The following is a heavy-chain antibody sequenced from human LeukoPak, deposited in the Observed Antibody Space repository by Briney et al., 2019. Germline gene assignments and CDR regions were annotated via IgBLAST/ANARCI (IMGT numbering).Heavy chain of an antibody. CDR1: GXTFSSYG. V-gene: IGHV3-33*01. Sequence: PGGSLRLSCAASGXTFSSYGMHWVRQAPGKGLEWVAVIWYDGSNKYYADSVKGRFTISRDNSKNTLYLQMNSLRAEDTAVYYCARVPGYSSRWYYFDYWGQGTLVTVSS. D-gene: IGHD6-13*01. CDR3: ARVPGYSSRWYYFDY. CDR2: IWYDGSNK. J-gene: IGHJ4*02.